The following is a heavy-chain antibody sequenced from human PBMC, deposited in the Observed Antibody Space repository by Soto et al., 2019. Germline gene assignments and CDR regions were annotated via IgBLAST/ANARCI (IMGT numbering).Heavy chain of an antibody. CDR3: TTDPGYHFDYYFDY. CDR1: GFTFSNAW. J-gene: IGHJ4*02. D-gene: IGHD1-1*01. V-gene: IGHV3-15*01. Sequence: GGSLRLSCAASGFTFSNAWMSWVRQAPGKGLEWVGRIKSKTDGGTTDYAAPVKGRFTISRDDSKNTLYLQMNSLKTEDTAVYYCTTDPGYHFDYYFDYWGQGTLVTVSS. CDR2: IKSKTDGGTT.